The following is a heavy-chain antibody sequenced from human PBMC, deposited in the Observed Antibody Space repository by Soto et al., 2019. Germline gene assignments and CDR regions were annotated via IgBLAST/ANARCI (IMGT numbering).Heavy chain of an antibody. Sequence: PSETLSLTCAVSSGSISSSNWWSWVRQPPGKGLEWIGEINHSGSTNYNPSLKSRVTISVDTSKNQFSLKLSSVTAADTAVYYCARGLAYYDFWSGSRGYYYMDVWGKGTTVTVSS. V-gene: IGHV4-4*02. CDR3: ARGLAYYDFWSGSRGYYYMDV. D-gene: IGHD3-3*01. J-gene: IGHJ6*03. CDR1: SGSISSSNW. CDR2: INHSGST.